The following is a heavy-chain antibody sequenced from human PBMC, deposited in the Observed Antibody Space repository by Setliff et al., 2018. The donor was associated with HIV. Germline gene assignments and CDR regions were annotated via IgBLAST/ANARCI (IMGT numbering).Heavy chain of an antibody. Sequence: SETLSLTCAVSGYSLSSDYYWSWIRQPPGKGLEWIGYIYYSGTTNYNPSLKSRVTMSVDTSKNQFSLNLNSVTAADTAVYYCARTLSTMVKTDGYYDYYYMDVWGKGTTVTVSS. CDR3: ARTLSTMVKTDGYYDYYYMDV. CDR1: GYSLSSDYY. J-gene: IGHJ6*03. D-gene: IGHD3-10*01. V-gene: IGHV4-38-2*01. CDR2: IYYSGTT.